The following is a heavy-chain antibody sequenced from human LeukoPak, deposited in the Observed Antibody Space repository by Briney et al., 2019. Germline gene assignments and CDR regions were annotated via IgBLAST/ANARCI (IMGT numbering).Heavy chain of an antibody. Sequence: SVKVSCKASGYTFTYRYLHWVRQAPGQALEWMGWITPFNGNTNYAQKFQDRVTITRDRSMSTAYMELSSLRSEDTAMYYCAASGSYGDFDYWGQGTLVTVSS. CDR1: GYTFTYRY. CDR3: AASGSYGDFDY. V-gene: IGHV1-45*02. J-gene: IGHJ4*02. D-gene: IGHD1-26*01. CDR2: ITPFNGNT.